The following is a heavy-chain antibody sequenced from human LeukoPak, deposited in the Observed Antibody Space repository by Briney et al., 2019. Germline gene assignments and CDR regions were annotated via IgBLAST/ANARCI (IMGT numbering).Heavy chain of an antibody. CDR1: GDSIASRHW. Sequence: PSGTLSLTCTVSGDSIASRHWWNWVRQSPGKGLEWIGEIYRDGNTKYNPSLKSRVTISLDKSKNQFSLNLNSVTAADTAVYYCAREVHYGSSWYFDYWGQGTLVTVSS. CDR3: AREVHYGSSWYFDY. D-gene: IGHD6-13*01. CDR2: IYRDGNT. V-gene: IGHV4-4*02. J-gene: IGHJ4*02.